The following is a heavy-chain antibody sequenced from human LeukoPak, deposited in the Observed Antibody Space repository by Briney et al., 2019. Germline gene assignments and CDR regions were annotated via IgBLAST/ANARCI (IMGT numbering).Heavy chain of an antibody. CDR2: IRGDGGEK. CDR3: AKVRVDILVVVAAPFDY. CDR1: GFTFSTYW. Sequence: GGSLRLSCAASGFTFSTYWMNWFRQTPGKGLEWVAKIRGDGGEKDHVASVKGRFTISRDNAKNTLYLQMNSLRAEDTAVYYCAKVRVDILVVVAAPFDYWGQGTLVTVSS. J-gene: IGHJ4*02. V-gene: IGHV3-7*03. D-gene: IGHD2-15*01.